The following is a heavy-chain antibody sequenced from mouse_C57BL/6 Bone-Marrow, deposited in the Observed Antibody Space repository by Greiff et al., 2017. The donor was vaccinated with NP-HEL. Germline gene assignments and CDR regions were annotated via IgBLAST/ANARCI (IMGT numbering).Heavy chain of an antibody. D-gene: IGHD2-5*01. CDR1: GYTFTDYY. J-gene: IGHJ2*01. CDR3: ARSYSNYDY. V-gene: IGHV1-76*01. Sequence: QVQLQQSGAELVRPGASVKLSCKASGYTFTDYYINWVKQRPGQGLEWIARIYPGSGNTYYNEKFKGKATLTAEKSSSTAYMQLSSLTSEDSAVYFCARSYSNYDYWGQGTTLTVSS. CDR2: IYPGSGNT.